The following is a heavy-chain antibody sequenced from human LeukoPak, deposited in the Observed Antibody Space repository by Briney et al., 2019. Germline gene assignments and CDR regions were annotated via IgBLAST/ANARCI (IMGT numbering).Heavy chain of an antibody. D-gene: IGHD2-21*01. CDR1: GGSISSYY. J-gene: IGHJ4*02. Sequence: RTSETLSLTCTVSGGSISSYYWSWIRQPPGKGLEWIGYIYYSGSTNYNPSLKSRVTISVDTSKDQISLKLSSVTAADTAVYYCARHRFASPLDSWGQGTLVTVSS. V-gene: IGHV4-59*08. CDR3: ARHRFASPLDS. CDR2: IYYSGST.